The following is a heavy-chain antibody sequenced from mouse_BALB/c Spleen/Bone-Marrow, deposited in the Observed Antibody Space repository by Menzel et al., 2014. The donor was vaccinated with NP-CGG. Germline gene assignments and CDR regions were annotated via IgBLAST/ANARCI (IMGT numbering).Heavy chain of an antibody. CDR2: NDPYSGGT. V-gene: IGHV1S135*01. J-gene: IGHJ2*01. Sequence: QLQESGPELVKPGASVKVSCKASGYAFXNYNMYWVKQSHGKSLEWIGYNDPYSGGTNYNQKFKGKATLTVDKSSSTAYMHLNSLTSEDSAVYYCARLGTTAVPDYWGQGTTLTVSS. CDR3: ARLGTTAVPDY. CDR1: GYAFXNYN. D-gene: IGHD1-1*01.